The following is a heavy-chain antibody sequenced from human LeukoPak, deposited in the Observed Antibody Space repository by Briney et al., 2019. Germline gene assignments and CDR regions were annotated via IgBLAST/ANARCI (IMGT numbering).Heavy chain of an antibody. V-gene: IGHV3-23*01. J-gene: IGHJ1*01. CDR2: MSVSGGST. D-gene: IGHD3-22*01. CDR3: AKDGVGDSSGYYLLEH. Sequence: GGSLRLSCAASGFTFTSYAMSWVRQAPGKGLEWVSAMSVSGGSTYYADSVKGRFTVSRDNSKNTMYLEMKSLRVDDTAVDYCAKDGVGDSSGYYLLEHWGQGTLVTVSS. CDR1: GFTFTSYA.